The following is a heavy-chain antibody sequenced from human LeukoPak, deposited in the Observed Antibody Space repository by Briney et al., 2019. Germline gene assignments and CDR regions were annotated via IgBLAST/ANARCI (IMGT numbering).Heavy chain of an antibody. D-gene: IGHD5-24*01. Sequence: GGSLRLSCAASGFTFSSYGMHWVRQAPGKGLEWVAFIRYDGSNKYYADSVKGRFTISRDNSKNTLYLQMNSLRAEDTAVYYCAKDPLEMATIRRSPFDYWGQGTLVTVSS. CDR1: GFTFSSYG. V-gene: IGHV3-30*02. CDR3: AKDPLEMATIRRSPFDY. J-gene: IGHJ4*02. CDR2: IRYDGSNK.